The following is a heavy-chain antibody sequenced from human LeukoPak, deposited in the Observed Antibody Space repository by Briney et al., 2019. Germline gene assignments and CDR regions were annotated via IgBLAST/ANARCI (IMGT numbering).Heavy chain of an antibody. D-gene: IGHD3-3*01. CDR1: GCPLCCYE. CDR2: ISSSGSTI. Sequence: GRSLKISCPASGCPLCCYEMKWGLQAPRKVRLRGAYISSSGSTIYYADSVKGRFTISRDNAKNSLHLQMHSLRAEDTAVYYCARVPYYDFWSGYQFDYWGQGTLVTVSS. V-gene: IGHV3-48*03. J-gene: IGHJ4*02. CDR3: ARVPYYDFWSGYQFDY.